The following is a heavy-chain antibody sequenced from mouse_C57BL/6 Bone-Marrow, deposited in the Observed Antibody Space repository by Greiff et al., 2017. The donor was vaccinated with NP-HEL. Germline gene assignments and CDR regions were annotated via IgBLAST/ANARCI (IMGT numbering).Heavy chain of an antibody. J-gene: IGHJ1*03. CDR2: FYPGSGSI. CDR3: ARHEERRAYYSNYVWYFDV. V-gene: IGHV1-62-2*01. CDR1: GYTFTEYT. Sequence: QVQLKESGAELVKPGASVKLSCKASGYTFTEYTIHWVKQRSGQGLEWIGWFYPGSGSIKYNEKFKDKATLTADKSSSTVYMELSRLTSEDSAVYFCARHEERRAYYSNYVWYFDVWGTGTTVTVSS. D-gene: IGHD2-5*01.